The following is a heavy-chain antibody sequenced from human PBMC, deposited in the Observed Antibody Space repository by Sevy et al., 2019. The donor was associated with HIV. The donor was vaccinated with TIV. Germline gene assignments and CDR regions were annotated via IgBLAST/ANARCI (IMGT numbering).Heavy chain of an antibody. J-gene: IGHJ5*02. CDR3: ARYSSYSSSPGDWFDP. CDR1: GGSISSTSYY. D-gene: IGHD6-6*01. CDR2: IYYSGST. Sequence: SETLSLTCTVSGGSISSTSYYWGWIRQPPGKGLEWIGSIYYSGSTYYNPSLKSRDTISVDTSKNQFSLKLSSVTAADTAVYYCARYSSYSSSPGDWFDPWGQGTLVTVSS. V-gene: IGHV4-39*01.